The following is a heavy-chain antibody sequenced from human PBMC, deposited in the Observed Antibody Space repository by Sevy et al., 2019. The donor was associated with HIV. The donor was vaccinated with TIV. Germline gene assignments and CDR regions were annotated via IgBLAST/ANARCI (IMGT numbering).Heavy chain of an antibody. CDR3: ARDSMTVADSTGSYNWFDP. CDR2: ISSSGSTI. V-gene: IGHV3-11*01. D-gene: IGHD6-19*01. J-gene: IGHJ5*02. Sequence: GGSLRLSCAASGFTFRDYYMSWIRQAPGKGVEWVSYISSSGSTIYYADSVKGRFTISRDNPKNSLYLQMNSLRAEDTAVYYCARDSMTVADSTGSYNWFDPWGQGTLVTVSS. CDR1: GFTFRDYY.